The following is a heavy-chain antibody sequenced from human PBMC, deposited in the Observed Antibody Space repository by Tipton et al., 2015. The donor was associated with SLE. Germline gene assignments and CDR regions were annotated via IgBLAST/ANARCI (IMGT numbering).Heavy chain of an antibody. J-gene: IGHJ6*02. D-gene: IGHD3-10*01. Sequence: SLRLSCEASGFTFTTYAMNWVRQAPGRGPEWVSSIIRSGDRSYYADSVKGRFTISRDNSKNTLYLQMNTLRGEDTAVYYCTKRGPSAPSGGMDVWGQGTTVTVSS. CDR2: IIRSGDRS. CDR1: GFTFTTYA. CDR3: TKRGPSAPSGGMDV. V-gene: IGHV3-23*01.